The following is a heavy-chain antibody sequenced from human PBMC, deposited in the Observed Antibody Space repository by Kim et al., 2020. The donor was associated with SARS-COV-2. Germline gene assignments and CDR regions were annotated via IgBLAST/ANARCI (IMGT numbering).Heavy chain of an antibody. Sequence: SETLSLTCTVSGGSISSSSYYWGWIRQPPGKGLEWIGSIYYSGSTYYNPSLKSRVTISVDTSKNQFSLKLSSVTAADTAVYYCATSVAVDYSNYGVPYWGQGTLVTVSS. V-gene: IGHV4-39*01. CDR2: IYYSGST. J-gene: IGHJ4*02. D-gene: IGHD4-4*01. CDR1: GGSISSSSYY. CDR3: ATSVAVDYSNYGVPY.